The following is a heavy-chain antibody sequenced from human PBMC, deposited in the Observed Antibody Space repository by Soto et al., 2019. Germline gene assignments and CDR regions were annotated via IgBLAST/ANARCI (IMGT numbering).Heavy chain of an antibody. D-gene: IGHD7-27*01. CDR3: ARANPSYYYGMDV. V-gene: IGHV3-74*01. Sequence: QPGGSLRLSCAASEFTFSSYWMHWVRQAPGKGLVWVSRINSDGSSTSYADSVKGRFTTSRDNAKNTLYLQMNSLRAEDTAVYYCARANPSYYYGMDVWGQGTTVTVSS. CDR1: EFTFSSYW. J-gene: IGHJ6*02. CDR2: INSDGSST.